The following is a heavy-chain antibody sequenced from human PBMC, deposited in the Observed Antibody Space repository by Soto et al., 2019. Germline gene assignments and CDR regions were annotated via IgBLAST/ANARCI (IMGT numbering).Heavy chain of an antibody. V-gene: IGHV4-34*01. CDR1: GGSFSGYY. CDR2: INHSGST. Sequence: QVQLQQWGAGLLKPSETLSLTCAVYGGSFSGYYWSWIRQPPGKGLEWIGEINHSGSTNYNPSLKRRVTLSVAPSKTQFSLKLSSVTAADTAVYYCVGLVNGYWGQGTLVTVSS. J-gene: IGHJ4*02. D-gene: IGHD6-13*01. CDR3: VGLVNGY.